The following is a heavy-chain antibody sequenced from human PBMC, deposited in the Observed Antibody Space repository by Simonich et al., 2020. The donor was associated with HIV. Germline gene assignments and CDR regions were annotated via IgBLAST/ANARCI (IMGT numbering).Heavy chain of an antibody. V-gene: IGHV4-34*01. D-gene: IGHD6-13*01. CDR2: INHSGST. J-gene: IGHJ3*02. CDR1: GGSFSGYY. Sequence: QVQLQQWGAGLLKPSETLSLTCAVYGGSFSGYYLSWIRQPPGKGLEWIGEINHSGSTNNHPPLKSQVTTSVDTSKNQFSLKLSSVTAADTAVYYCAGSPEYDPSKIAAAALLRGAAFDIWGQGTMVTVSS. CDR3: AGSPEYDPSKIAAAALLRGAAFDI.